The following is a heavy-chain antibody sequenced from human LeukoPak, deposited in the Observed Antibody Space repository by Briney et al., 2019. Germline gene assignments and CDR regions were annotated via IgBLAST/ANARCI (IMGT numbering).Heavy chain of an antibody. CDR2: ISAYNGNT. CDR3: ARDPVTYYYDSSVRWFDP. D-gene: IGHD3-22*01. J-gene: IGHJ5*02. V-gene: IGHV1-18*01. CDR1: GGTFSSYA. Sequence: ASVKVSCKASGGTFSSYAISWVRQAPGQGLEWMGWISAYNGNTNYAQKLQGRVTMTTDTSTSTAYMELRSLRSDDTAVYYCARDPVTYYYDSSVRWFDPWGQGTLVTVSS.